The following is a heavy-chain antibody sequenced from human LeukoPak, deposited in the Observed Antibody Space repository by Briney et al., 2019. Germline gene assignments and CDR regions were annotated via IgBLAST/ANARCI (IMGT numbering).Heavy chain of an antibody. J-gene: IGHJ5*02. Sequence: SETLSLTCTVSGYSISSGYYWSWIRQPAGKGLEWIGRIYTSGSTNYNPSLKSRVTISVDTSKNQFSLKLSSVTAADTAVYYCAREQKGHCSGGSCYLGVDPWGQGTLVTVSS. CDR3: AREQKGHCSGGSCYLGVDP. D-gene: IGHD2-15*01. V-gene: IGHV4-61*02. CDR1: GYSISSGYY. CDR2: IYTSGST.